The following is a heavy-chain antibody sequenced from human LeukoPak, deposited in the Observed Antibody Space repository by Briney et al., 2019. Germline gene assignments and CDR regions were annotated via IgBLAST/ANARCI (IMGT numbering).Heavy chain of an antibody. CDR1: GGSFNDYY. J-gene: IGHJ6*02. Sequence: SETLSLTCDVSGGSFNDYYWSWIRQAPGKGLEWIGEFRHSGSTNYNPSLKGRVTVSVDTSKNQFSLRLTSVTAADTAVYYCARRGSWTYYYAMDVWGQGTTVTVSS. V-gene: IGHV4-34*01. CDR2: FRHSGST. CDR3: ARRGSWTYYYAMDV. D-gene: IGHD6-13*01.